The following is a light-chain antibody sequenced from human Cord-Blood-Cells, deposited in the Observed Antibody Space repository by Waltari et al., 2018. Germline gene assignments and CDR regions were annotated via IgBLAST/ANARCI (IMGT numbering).Light chain of an antibody. Sequence: QSALTQPASVSGSPGQSITIPCTGTSSAVGGYHYVSWYQQHPGKAPKLMIYDVSNRPSGVSNRFSGSKSGNTASLTSSGLQAEDEADYYCSSYTSSSTLVFGGGTKLTVL. V-gene: IGLV2-14*01. CDR1: SSAVGGYHY. CDR3: SSYTSSSTLV. J-gene: IGLJ2*01. CDR2: DVS.